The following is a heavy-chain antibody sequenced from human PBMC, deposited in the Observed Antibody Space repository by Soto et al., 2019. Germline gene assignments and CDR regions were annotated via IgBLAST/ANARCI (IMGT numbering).Heavy chain of an antibody. D-gene: IGHD2-15*01. J-gene: IGHJ4*02. CDR2: ISYDGSNK. CDR1: GFTFSSYA. Sequence: PWGSLRLSCAASGFTFSSYAMHWVRHSPFKWLEWVAVISYDGSNKYYADSVKGRFTISRDNSKNTLYLQMNSLRAEDTAVYYCARDWVGDCSGGSCYGGVFDYWGQGTLVTVSS. V-gene: IGHV3-30-3*01. CDR3: ARDWVGDCSGGSCYGGVFDY.